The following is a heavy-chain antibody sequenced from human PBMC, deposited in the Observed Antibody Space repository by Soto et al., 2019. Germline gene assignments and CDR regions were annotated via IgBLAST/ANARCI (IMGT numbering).Heavy chain of an antibody. J-gene: IGHJ6*02. CDR1: GYTFTSYG. D-gene: IGHD4-4*01. CDR3: ARVGRGTTVTALKHYGMDV. V-gene: IGHV1-18*01. CDR2: ISAYNGNT. Sequence: ASVKVSCKASGYTFTSYGISWVRQAPGQGLEWMGWISAYNGNTNYAQKLQGRVTMTTDTSTSTAYMELRSLRSDDTAVYYCARVGRGTTVTALKHYGMDVWGQGTTVTVSS.